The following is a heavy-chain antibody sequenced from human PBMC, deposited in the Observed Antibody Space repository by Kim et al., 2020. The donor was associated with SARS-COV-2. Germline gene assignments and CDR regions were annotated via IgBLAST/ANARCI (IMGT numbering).Heavy chain of an antibody. V-gene: IGHV3-23*01. CDR1: GFTFRNSA. CDR2: IFGSGSGT. Sequence: GGSLRLSCAASGFTFRNSAMSWVRQAPGKGLEWVSGIFGSGSGTYYADSVKGHFTISRDNAQSTLYLEMNNLRAEDTAVYYCARHLYITTVTFYWYFDLWGHGTLVTVSP. CDR3: ARHLYITTVTFYWYFDL. D-gene: IGHD2-2*02. J-gene: IGHJ2*01.